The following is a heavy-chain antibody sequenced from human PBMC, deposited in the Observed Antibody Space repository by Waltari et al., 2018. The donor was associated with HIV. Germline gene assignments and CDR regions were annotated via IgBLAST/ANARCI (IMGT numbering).Heavy chain of an antibody. Sequence: QVHLKQWGAGLLKPSETLSLTCAIQGESFNDYYWSFRDFYWTWIRHSPGKGLEWIGQIYHNGATNTKPSLNRRGSMSADSSKKQFSLRLSSVTAADTAVYSLARGVSEDHIWGGYFDHWGQGTPVTVSS. CDR3: ARGVSEDHIWGGYFDH. J-gene: IGHJ5*02. V-gene: IGHV4-34*02. CDR1: GESFNDYY. D-gene: IGHD3-16*01. CDR2: IYHNGAT.